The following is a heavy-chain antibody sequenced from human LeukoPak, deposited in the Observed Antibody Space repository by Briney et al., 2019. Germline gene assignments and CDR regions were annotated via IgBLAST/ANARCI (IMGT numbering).Heavy chain of an antibody. Sequence: GESLKISCKGSGYSFTSYWIGWVRQMPGKGLEWMGIIYPGDSDTRYSPSFQGQVTISADKSISTAYLQWSSLKASDTAMYYCARVLRLLWFGELPAPGLDYWGQGTLVTVSS. CDR1: GYSFTSYW. CDR3: ARVLRLLWFGELPAPGLDY. J-gene: IGHJ4*02. CDR2: IYPGDSDT. D-gene: IGHD3-10*01. V-gene: IGHV5-51*01.